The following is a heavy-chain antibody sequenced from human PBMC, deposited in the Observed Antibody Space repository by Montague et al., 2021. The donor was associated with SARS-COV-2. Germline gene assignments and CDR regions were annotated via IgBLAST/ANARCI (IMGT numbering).Heavy chain of an antibody. CDR1: VFTFSSYG. Sequence: SLRLSCAASVFTFSSYGMHWVRPAPGKGLEWVAVIWYDGSNKYYADSVKGRFTISRDNSKNSLFLQMNSVRAEDTAVYYCARQDAVGATTGFDYWGQGTLVTVSS. CDR2: IWYDGSNK. V-gene: IGHV3-33*01. J-gene: IGHJ4*02. D-gene: IGHD1-26*01. CDR3: ARQDAVGATTGFDY.